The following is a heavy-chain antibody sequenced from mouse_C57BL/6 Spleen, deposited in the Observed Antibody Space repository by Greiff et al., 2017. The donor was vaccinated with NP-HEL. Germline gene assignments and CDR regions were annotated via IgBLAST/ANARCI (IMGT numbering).Heavy chain of an antibody. J-gene: IGHJ4*01. Sequence: VQLQQPGAELVKPGASVKMSCKASGYTFTSYWITWVKQRPGQGLEWIGDIYPGSGSTNYNEKFKSKATLTVDTSSSTAYMQLSSLTSEDSAVYYCARTMVTTGYYYAMDDWGQGTSVTVSS. CDR2: IYPGSGST. V-gene: IGHV1-55*01. CDR1: GYTFTSYW. CDR3: ARTMVTTGYYYAMDD. D-gene: IGHD2-2*01.